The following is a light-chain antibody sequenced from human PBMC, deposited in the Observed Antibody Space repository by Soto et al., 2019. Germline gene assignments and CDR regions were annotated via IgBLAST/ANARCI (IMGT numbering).Light chain of an antibody. Sequence: DIQMTQSPSSLSASVGDRVTITCQASQDIKDYLNWYQHKPGKAPKVLIYAASNLAAGVPSRFSGSGSGTDFTFTISTLQPDDFATYFCQQTDNLPLTFGPGTKVDIK. V-gene: IGKV1-33*01. CDR3: QQTDNLPLT. CDR2: AAS. J-gene: IGKJ3*01. CDR1: QDIKDY.